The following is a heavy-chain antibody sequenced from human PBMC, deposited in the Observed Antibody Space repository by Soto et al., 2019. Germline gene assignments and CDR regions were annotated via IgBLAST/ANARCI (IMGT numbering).Heavy chain of an antibody. V-gene: IGHV3-23*01. CDR2: ISGNGDST. D-gene: IGHD2-8*02. CDR3: AKVPPAPIVAAPGGPTGFLPH. CDR1: GFTFIAYA. Sequence: VVLLESGGGLVQPGGSLILSCAGSGFTFIAYAMSWVRQAPGKGLEWGSAISGNGDSTYYADSVKGRFTISRDNSKKTLYLQLNSLRDEDTAVYYWAKVPPAPIVAAPGGPTGFLPHWGQGTLVIVSS. J-gene: IGHJ1*01.